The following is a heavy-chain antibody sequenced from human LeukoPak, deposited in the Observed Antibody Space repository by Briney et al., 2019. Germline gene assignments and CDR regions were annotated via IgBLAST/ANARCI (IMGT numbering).Heavy chain of an antibody. CDR2: ISAYNGNT. D-gene: IGHD6-6*01. J-gene: IGHJ5*02. CDR3: ARDLIAVRPGWFDP. Sequence: ASVKVSCKASGYTFTTYGITWVRQAPGQGLEWMGWISAYNGNTNYAQKFQGRVTMTTDTSESTAYMELRSLSSDDTAVYYCARDLIAVRPGWFDPWGQGTLVTVS. V-gene: IGHV1-18*01. CDR1: GYTFTTYG.